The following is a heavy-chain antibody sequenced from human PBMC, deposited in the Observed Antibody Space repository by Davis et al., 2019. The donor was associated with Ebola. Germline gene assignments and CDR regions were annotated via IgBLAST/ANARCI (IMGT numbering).Heavy chain of an antibody. D-gene: IGHD3-9*01. CDR2: INSDGSST. V-gene: IGHV3-74*01. CDR3: AGATGYYRHGMDV. CDR1: GFTFSSYW. J-gene: IGHJ6*02. Sequence: GESLKISCAASGFTFSSYWMHWVRQAPGKGLVWVSRINSDGSSTSYADSVKGRFTISRDNAKNSLYLQMNSLRDEDTAVYYCAGATGYYRHGMDVWGQGTTVTVSS.